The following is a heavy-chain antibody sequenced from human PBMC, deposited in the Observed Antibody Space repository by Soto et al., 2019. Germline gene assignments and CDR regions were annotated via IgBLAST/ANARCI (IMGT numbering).Heavy chain of an antibody. V-gene: IGHV3-23*01. D-gene: IGHD6-6*01. CDR3: AKGPGSSYWYFDL. CDR2: ISGSGGST. Sequence: GGPLRLSCAASGFTFSSYAMSWVRQAPGKGLEWVSAISGSGGSTYYADSVKGRFTISRDNSKNTLYLQMNSLRAEDTAVYYCAKGPGSSYWYFDLWGRGTLVTVSS. CDR1: GFTFSSYA. J-gene: IGHJ2*01.